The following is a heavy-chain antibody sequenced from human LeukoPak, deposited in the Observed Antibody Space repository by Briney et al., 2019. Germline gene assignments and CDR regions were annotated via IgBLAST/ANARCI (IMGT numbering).Heavy chain of an antibody. V-gene: IGHV3-23*01. CDR2: IFGNGVKT. D-gene: IGHD4-11*01. Sequence: GSLRLSCAASGFTFSGHSMTWVRQTPGKGLEWVSVIFGNGVKTYYADSLKGRFTISRDNSKSTLYLQMNSLRADDTAVYYCARVGDWSNYFGMDAWGQGTLVTVSS. CDR1: GFTFSGHS. J-gene: IGHJ5*02. CDR3: ARVGDWSNYFGMDA.